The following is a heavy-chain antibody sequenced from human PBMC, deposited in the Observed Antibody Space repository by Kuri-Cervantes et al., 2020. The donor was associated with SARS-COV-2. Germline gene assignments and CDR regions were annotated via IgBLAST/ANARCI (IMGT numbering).Heavy chain of an antibody. CDR1: GGSISSAYYY. Sequence: SETLSLTCTVSGGSISSAYYYWGWIRQPPGKGLEWIGSIYYSGDSDRNPALKSRVTISVDTSKSQFSLKLSSVTAADTAVYYCARDLSAGPNWFDPWGQGTLVTVSS. D-gene: IGHD6-13*01. J-gene: IGHJ5*02. CDR3: ARDLSAGPNWFDP. V-gene: IGHV4-39*07. CDR2: IYYSGDS.